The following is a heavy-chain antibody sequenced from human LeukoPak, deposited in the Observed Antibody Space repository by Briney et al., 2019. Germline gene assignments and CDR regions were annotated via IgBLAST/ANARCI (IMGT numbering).Heavy chain of an antibody. D-gene: IGHD2-15*01. CDR3: ARQQRIRHCSEGVCTEGYYFDY. CDR2: LSRGGSTT. Sequence: GGSLRLSCAGTGFAFNMFAIDWVRQAPGQGLEWVSGLSRGGSTTNYADSVKGRFTISRDKSQNSVFLRLNSLRPEDTAVYYCARQQRIRHCSEGVCTEGYYFDYWGQGTLVTVSS. CDR1: GFAFNMFA. J-gene: IGHJ4*02. V-gene: IGHV3-23*01.